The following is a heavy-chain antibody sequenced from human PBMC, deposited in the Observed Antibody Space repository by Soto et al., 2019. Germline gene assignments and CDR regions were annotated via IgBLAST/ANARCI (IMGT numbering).Heavy chain of an antibody. CDR2: IYYSGST. Sequence: SETLSLTCTVSGGNISSSSYYWGWIRQPPGKGLERIGSIYYSGSTYYNPSLKSRVTISVDTSKNQFSLQLSSVTAADTAVYYCARPYGPTSMVDCWGQGTLVTVSS. CDR1: GGNISSSSYY. J-gene: IGHJ4*02. V-gene: IGHV4-39*01. CDR3: ARPYGPTSMVDC. D-gene: IGHD5-18*01.